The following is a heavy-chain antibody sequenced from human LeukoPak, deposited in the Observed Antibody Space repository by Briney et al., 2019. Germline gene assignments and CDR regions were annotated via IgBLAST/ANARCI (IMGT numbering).Heavy chain of an antibody. CDR3: ARGGDSYGYKPLDY. Sequence: SETLSLTCTVSGYSISSGYYWGWIRQPPGKGLELIGTIYHSGSTYYNPSLKSRVTISVDTSKNQFSLKLSSVTAADTAVYYCARGGDSYGYKPLDYWGQGTLVTVSS. J-gene: IGHJ4*02. V-gene: IGHV4-38-2*02. CDR1: GYSISSGYY. D-gene: IGHD5-18*01. CDR2: IYHSGST.